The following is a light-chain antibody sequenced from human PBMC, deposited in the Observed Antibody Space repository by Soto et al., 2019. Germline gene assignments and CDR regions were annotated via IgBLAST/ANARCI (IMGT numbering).Light chain of an antibody. J-gene: IGLJ2*01. CDR2: LNSDGSH. CDR3: QTWGTDIVV. V-gene: IGLV4-69*01. Sequence: QPVLTQPPSASASLGASVKLTCTLSSGHSSYAIEWHQQQPEKGPRYLMKLNSDGSHSKGDGIPDRFSGSSSGAERYLTISSLQSEDEDDYYCQTWGTDIVVFGGGTKVTVL. CDR1: SGHSSYA.